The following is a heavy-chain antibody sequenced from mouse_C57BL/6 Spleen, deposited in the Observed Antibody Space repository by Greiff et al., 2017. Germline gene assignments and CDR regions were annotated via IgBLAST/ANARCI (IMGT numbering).Heavy chain of an antibody. CDR2: IHPNSGST. D-gene: IGHD2-5*01. Sequence: QVQLQQSGAELVKPGASVKLSCKASSYTFTSYWMHWVKQRPGQGLEWIGMIHPNSGSTNYNEKFKSKATLTVDKSSSTAYMQLSSLTSEDSAVYYCARAYSNDAMDYWGQGTSVTVSS. CDR3: ARAYSNDAMDY. J-gene: IGHJ4*01. CDR1: SYTFTSYW. V-gene: IGHV1-64*01.